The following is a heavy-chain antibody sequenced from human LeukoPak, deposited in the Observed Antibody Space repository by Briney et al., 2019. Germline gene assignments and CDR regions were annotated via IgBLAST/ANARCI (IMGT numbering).Heavy chain of an antibody. D-gene: IGHD3-22*01. V-gene: IGHV3-23*01. CDR2: ISGSGGST. Sequence: SGGSLRLSCAASGFTFSSYWMSWVRQAPGKGLEWVSAISGSGGSTYYADSVKGRFTISRDNSKNTLYLQMNSLRAEDTAVYYCAKSESRRTMIVVVITPFDYWGQGTLVTVSS. J-gene: IGHJ4*02. CDR3: AKSESRRTMIVVVITPFDY. CDR1: GFTFSSYW.